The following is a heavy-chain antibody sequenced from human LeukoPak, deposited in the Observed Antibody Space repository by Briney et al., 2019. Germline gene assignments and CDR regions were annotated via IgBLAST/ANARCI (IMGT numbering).Heavy chain of an antibody. V-gene: IGHV3-48*01. CDR3: ARDGSSGWHNWFDP. J-gene: IGHJ5*02. CDR1: GFTFSSYS. CDR2: ISSSSSTI. D-gene: IGHD6-19*01. Sequence: GGSLRLSCAASGFTFSSYSMNWVRQAPGKGLEWVSYISSSSSTIYYADSVKGRFTISRDNAKNSLYLQMNSLRAEDTAVYYCARDGSSGWHNWFDPWGQGTLVTVSS.